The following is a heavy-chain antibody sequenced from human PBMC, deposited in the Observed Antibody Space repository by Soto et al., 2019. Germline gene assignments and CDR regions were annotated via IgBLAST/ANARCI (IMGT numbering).Heavy chain of an antibody. D-gene: IGHD2-15*01. CDR3: AICSGGSCFNDAFDI. J-gene: IGHJ3*02. CDR2: IGTAGDT. V-gene: IGHV3-13*01. Sequence: EVQLVESGGGLVQPGGSLRLSCAASGFTFSSYDMHWVRQATGKGLEWVSAIGTAGDTYYPGSVKGRFTISRENAKNSWYLQMNSLRAGDTAVYYCAICSGGSCFNDAFDIWGQGTMVTVSS. CDR1: GFTFSSYD.